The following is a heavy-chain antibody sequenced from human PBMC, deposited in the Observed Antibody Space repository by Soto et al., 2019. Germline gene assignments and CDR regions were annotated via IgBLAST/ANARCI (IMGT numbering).Heavy chain of an antibody. V-gene: IGHV3-30-3*01. CDR3: ARGALEELWLGYFDY. CDR2: ISYDGSNR. CDR1: GFTFSSYA. D-gene: IGHD6-19*01. J-gene: IGHJ4*02. Sequence: QVQLVESGGGVVQPGRSLRLSCAASGFTFSSYAMHWVRQAPGKGLEWVAVISYDGSNRDYADSVKGRFTISRDNFKNTLYLQMNSLRAEDTAVYYCARGALEELWLGYFDYWGQGTLVTVSS.